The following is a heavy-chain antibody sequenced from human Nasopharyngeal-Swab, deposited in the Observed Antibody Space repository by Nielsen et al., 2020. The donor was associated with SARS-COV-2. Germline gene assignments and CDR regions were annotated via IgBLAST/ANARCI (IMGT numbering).Heavy chain of an antibody. CDR1: GFTFSSYA. CDR3: ARDRSGWYLDY. Sequence: GESLKISCAASGFTFSSYAMHWVRQAPGKGPEWVAVISYDGSNKYYADSVKGRFTISRDNSKNTLYLQMNSLRAEDTAVYYCARDRSGWYLDYWVQGTLVTVSS. D-gene: IGHD6-19*01. V-gene: IGHV3-30-3*01. J-gene: IGHJ4*02. CDR2: ISYDGSNK.